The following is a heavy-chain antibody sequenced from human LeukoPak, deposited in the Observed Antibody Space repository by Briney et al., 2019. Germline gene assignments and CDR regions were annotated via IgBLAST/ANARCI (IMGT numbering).Heavy chain of an antibody. CDR3: AREDIVVVVAASRWFDP. D-gene: IGHD2-15*01. CDR2: IKQDGSEQ. CDR1: GFTFSSYW. V-gene: IGHV3-7*01. Sequence: PGGSLRLSCAASGFTFSSYWMSWVRQAPGKGLEWVAKIKQDGSEQYYVDSVKGRFTISRDNAKNSLYLQMNSLRAEDTAVYYCAREDIVVVVAASRWFDPWGQGTLVTVSS. J-gene: IGHJ5*02.